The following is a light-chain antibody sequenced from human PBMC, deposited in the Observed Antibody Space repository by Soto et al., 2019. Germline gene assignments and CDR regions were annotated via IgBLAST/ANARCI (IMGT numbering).Light chain of an antibody. CDR1: QSVSSN. CDR2: GAS. Sequence: EIVMTQSPATLSVSPGERATLSCRASQSVSSNLAWYQQKPGQAPRLLIYGASTRATGIPARFSGSRSGTEFTLTISSLQSEDFAVYYCQQYNTWPPGYTFGQGTKLEIK. CDR3: QQYNTWPPGYT. V-gene: IGKV3-15*01. J-gene: IGKJ2*01.